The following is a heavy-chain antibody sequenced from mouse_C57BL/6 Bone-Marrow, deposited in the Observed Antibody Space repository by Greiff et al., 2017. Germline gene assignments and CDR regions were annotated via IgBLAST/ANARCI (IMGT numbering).Heavy chain of an antibody. CDR3: ARIYYGSSWFAY. CDR2: FWWDDDK. Sequence: QFTLKGSAPGILQPSQTPSLTCSFSGFPLSPFGMGLGWIRQPSGKGLEWLAPFWWDDDKYYHPALKSRLTISKDTSKNQVFLKIANVDTADTATYYCARIYYGSSWFAYWGQGTLVTVSA. V-gene: IGHV8-8*01. J-gene: IGHJ3*01. D-gene: IGHD1-1*01. CDR1: GFPLSPFGMG.